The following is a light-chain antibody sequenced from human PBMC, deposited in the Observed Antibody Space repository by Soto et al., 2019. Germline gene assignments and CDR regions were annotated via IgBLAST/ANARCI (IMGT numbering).Light chain of an antibody. V-gene: IGLV2-8*01. J-gene: IGLJ1*01. Sequence: QSALTQPPCASGSPGQSVTISCTGTSRDVGGCDFVSWFQQHPGRAPKLIIYEVTKRPSGVPDRFSGSKSGDTASLTVSGLQAEDEADYYCSSYAGSSNVFGTGTKVTVL. CDR2: EVT. CDR3: SSYAGSSNV. CDR1: SRDVGGCDF.